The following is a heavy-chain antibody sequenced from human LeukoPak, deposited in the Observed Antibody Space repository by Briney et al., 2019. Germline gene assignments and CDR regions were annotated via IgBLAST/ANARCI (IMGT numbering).Heavy chain of an antibody. Sequence: GGSLRLSCAAPGFTVRSNYMSWVRQAPGKGLEWVSLIYSGGNTYYADSVKGRFTISRDNSKNTLYLQMNSLRAEDTAVYYCASGGLGYYDSTGYYWEADYFDYWGQGTLVTVSS. V-gene: IGHV3-66*01. CDR2: IYSGGNT. D-gene: IGHD3-22*01. J-gene: IGHJ4*02. CDR1: GFTVRSNY. CDR3: ASGGLGYYDSTGYYWEADYFDY.